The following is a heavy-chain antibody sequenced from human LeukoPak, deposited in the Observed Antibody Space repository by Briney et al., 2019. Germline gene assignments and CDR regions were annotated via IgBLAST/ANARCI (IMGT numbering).Heavy chain of an antibody. CDR2: INHSGST. Sequence: SETLSLTCAVYGGSFSGYYWSWIRQPPGKGLEWIGEINHSGSTNYNPSLKSRVTISVDTSKNQFSLKLSSVTAADTAVYYCARGLISSIAARKGTLDYWGQGTLVTVS. D-gene: IGHD6-6*01. CDR1: GGSFSGYY. CDR3: ARGLISSIAARKGTLDY. J-gene: IGHJ4*02. V-gene: IGHV4-34*01.